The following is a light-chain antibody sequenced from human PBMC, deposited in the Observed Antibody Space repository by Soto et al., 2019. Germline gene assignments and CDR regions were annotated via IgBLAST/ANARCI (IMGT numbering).Light chain of an antibody. CDR2: GAS. J-gene: IGKJ1*01. V-gene: IGKV3-15*01. CDR3: QQYNNWPRT. CDR1: QSVSGN. Sequence: ELVMTQSPGTLSVSPGERATLSCRASQSVSGNLAWYQQNPGQAPRLLIYGASTRATGIQVRFSGSGSGTDCTLSISSLQSEDFAVYYWQQYNNWPRTFGQGTKVEIK.